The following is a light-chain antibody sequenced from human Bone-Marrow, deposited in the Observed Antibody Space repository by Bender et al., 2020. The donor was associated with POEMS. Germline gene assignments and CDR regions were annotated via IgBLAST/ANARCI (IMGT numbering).Light chain of an antibody. J-gene: IGLJ3*02. Sequence: QSVLTQPPSASGTPGQRVTISCSGGSSNIGAHAVNWYQHLPGTAPKLLISPSHRRPSAVPCRFSASRSGPSASLAISGLQSEDEAEYYCAVWDDSLNGWVFGGGTKLTVL. V-gene: IGLV1-44*01. CDR1: SSNIGAHA. CDR2: PSH. CDR3: AVWDDSLNGWV.